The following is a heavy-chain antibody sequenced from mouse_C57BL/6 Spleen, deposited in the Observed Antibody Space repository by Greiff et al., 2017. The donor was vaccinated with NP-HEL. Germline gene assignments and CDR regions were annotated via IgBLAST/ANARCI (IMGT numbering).Heavy chain of an antibody. CDR1: GYAFSSSW. CDR3: AREKVPCGSSLGY. Sequence: VQLQQSGPELVKPGASVKISCKASGYAFSSSWMNWVKQRPGKGLEWIGRIYPGDGDTNYNGKFKGKATLTADKSSSTAYMQLSSLTSEDSAVYFCAREKVPCGSSLGYWGQGTTLTVSS. D-gene: IGHD1-1*01. J-gene: IGHJ2*01. V-gene: IGHV1-82*01. CDR2: IYPGDGDT.